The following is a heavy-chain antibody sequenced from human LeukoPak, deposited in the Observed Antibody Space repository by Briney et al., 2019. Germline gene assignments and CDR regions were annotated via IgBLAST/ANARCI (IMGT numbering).Heavy chain of an antibody. V-gene: IGHV4-39*01. D-gene: IGHD3-10*01. CDR1: GGSISSALYH. Sequence: SETLSLTCTVSGGSISSALYHWGWIRQPPGKNLEWLGSVYYTGSTHNNPSLKSRVTISVDTSKNQFSLNLSSVTAADTAVYYCARPLIAGITMARGARYYFDYWGQGTLVTVSS. CDR3: ARPLIAGITMARGARYYFDY. CDR2: VYYTGST. J-gene: IGHJ4*02.